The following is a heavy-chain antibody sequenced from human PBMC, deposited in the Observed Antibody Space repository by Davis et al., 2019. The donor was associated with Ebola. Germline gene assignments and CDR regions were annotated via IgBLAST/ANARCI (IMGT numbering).Heavy chain of an antibody. Sequence: AASVKVSCKASGGTFSSYAISWVRQAPGQGLEWMGGIIPIFGTANYAQKFQGRVTITADESTSTAYMELSSLRSEDTAVYYCARVGCSSTSCQGAYYYYYMDGWGKGTTVTVSS. CDR2: IIPIFGTA. CDR1: GGTFSSYA. D-gene: IGHD2-2*01. V-gene: IGHV1-69*13. CDR3: ARVGCSSTSCQGAYYYYYMDG. J-gene: IGHJ6*03.